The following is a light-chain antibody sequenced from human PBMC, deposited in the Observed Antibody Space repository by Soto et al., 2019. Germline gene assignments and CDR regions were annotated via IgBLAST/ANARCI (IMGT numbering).Light chain of an antibody. J-gene: IGKJ5*01. CDR2: DAS. CDR3: QQRCNWPPIT. CDR1: QSFSTY. Sequence: EIVLTQSPATLSLSPGERATLSCRASQSFSTYLAWFQQKPWQAPRLLLYDASNRPTGIPARFSGSGSGSDFTPPISSLEPEDFPLYYCQQRCNWPPITFGQGTRLEIK. V-gene: IGKV3-11*01.